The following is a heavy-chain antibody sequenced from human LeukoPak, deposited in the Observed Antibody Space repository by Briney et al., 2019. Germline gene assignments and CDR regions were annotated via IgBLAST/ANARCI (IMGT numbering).Heavy chain of an antibody. CDR2: ISSSSSYI. CDR1: GFTFSSYS. J-gene: IGHJ4*02. V-gene: IGHV3-21*01. CDR3: ARVTVWGGFDY. Sequence: GGSLRLSCAAPGFTFSSYSMSWVRQAPGKGLEWVSSISSSSSYIYYADSVKGRFTISRDNAKNSLYLQMNSLRAEDTAVYYCARVTVWGGFDYWGQGTLVTVSS. D-gene: IGHD4-17*01.